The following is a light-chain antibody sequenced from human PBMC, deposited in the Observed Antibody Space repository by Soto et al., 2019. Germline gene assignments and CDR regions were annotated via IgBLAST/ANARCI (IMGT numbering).Light chain of an antibody. CDR1: QSVSSSY. J-gene: IGKJ2*01. Sequence: EIVLTQSPGTLSLSPGERATLSCRASQSVSSSYLAWYQQKPGQAPRLLIYGASTRATGIPDRFSGSGSGTDVTLTISRLEPEDFAVYFCQQYDNSLYTFGQGTKLEIK. V-gene: IGKV3-20*01. CDR2: GAS. CDR3: QQYDNSLYT.